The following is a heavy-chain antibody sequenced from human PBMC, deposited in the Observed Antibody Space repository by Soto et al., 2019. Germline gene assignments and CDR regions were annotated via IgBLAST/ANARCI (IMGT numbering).Heavy chain of an antibody. D-gene: IGHD1-1*01. CDR2: IYWDDDN. CDR1: GFSLRTSGVG. CDR3: AHRASLQGNWDGGYFDS. Sequence: QITLKESGPPRVKPTQTLTLTCIFSGFSLRTSGVGVGWIRQPPGKALQWLAFIYWDDDNRFNASLKSRLSVTKXXSXIXXTLTMTNMDPEDTAIYYCAHRASLQGNWDGGYFDSWGQGILVTVSS. V-gene: IGHV2-5*02. J-gene: IGHJ4*02.